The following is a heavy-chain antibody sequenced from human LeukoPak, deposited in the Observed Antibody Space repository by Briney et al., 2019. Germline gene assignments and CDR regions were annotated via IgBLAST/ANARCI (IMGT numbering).Heavy chain of an antibody. CDR3: ARGGLLLWFGELLSHAFDI. V-gene: IGHV4-61*02. Sequence: SETLSLTCTVSGGSISSGSYYWSWIRQPAGKGPEWIGRIYTSGSTNYNPSLKSRVTISVDTSKNQFSLKLSSVTAAGTAVYYCARGGLLLWFGELLSHAFDIWGQGTMVTVSS. CDR2: IYTSGST. CDR1: GGSISSGSYY. D-gene: IGHD3-10*01. J-gene: IGHJ3*02.